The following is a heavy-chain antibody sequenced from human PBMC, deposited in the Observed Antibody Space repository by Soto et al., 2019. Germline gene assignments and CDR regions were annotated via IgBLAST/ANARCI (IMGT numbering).Heavy chain of an antibody. D-gene: IGHD3-16*01. CDR2: IIPIFGTA. CDR1: GYTFTSYG. J-gene: IGHJ6*02. V-gene: IGHV1-69*13. CDR3: ARGLEGKGVYYYYYYGMDV. Sequence: AASLKVSCKASGYTFTSYGISWVRQAPGQGLEWMGGIIPIFGTANYAQKFQGRVTITADESTSTAYMELSSLRSEDTAVYYCARGLEGKGVYYYYYYGMDVWGQGTTVTVSS.